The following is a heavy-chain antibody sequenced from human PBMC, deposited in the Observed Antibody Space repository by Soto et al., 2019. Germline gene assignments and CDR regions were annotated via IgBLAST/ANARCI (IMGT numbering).Heavy chain of an antibody. D-gene: IGHD6-19*01. J-gene: IGHJ4*02. CDR1: GFTVSSNY. V-gene: IGHV3-66*01. Sequence: LRLSCAASGFTVSSNYMSWVRQAPGKGLEWVSVIYSGGSTYYADSVKGRFTISRDNSKNTLYLQMNSLRAEDTAVYYCARDPRIAVAGTVGYWGQGTLVTVSS. CDR2: IYSGGST. CDR3: ARDPRIAVAGTVGY.